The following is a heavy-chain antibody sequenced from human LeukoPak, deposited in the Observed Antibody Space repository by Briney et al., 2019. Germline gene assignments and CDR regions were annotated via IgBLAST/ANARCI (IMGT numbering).Heavy chain of an antibody. CDR3: ASPYCSGNKCYRLDY. D-gene: IGHD2-2*01. CDR2: FNGYNGNA. V-gene: IGHV1-18*04. CDR1: GYSFSSYG. Sequence: ASVKLSCKTSGYSFSSYGPNWVRQAPGQGLEWIGWFNGYNGNAMSTQKFQGRIIMTADTSANTGYMELSSLTSDDTAVYFCASPYCSGNKCYRLDYWGQGTLVTVSS. J-gene: IGHJ4*02.